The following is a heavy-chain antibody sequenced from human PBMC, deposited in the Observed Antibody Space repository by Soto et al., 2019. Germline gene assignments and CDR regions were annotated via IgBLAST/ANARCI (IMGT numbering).Heavy chain of an antibody. CDR1: GGTFSSYA. Sequence: QVQLVQSGAEVKKPGSSVKVSCKASGGTFSSYAISWVRQAPGQGREWMGGIIPIFGTANYAQKFQGRVTIPADESTSTAYMELSSLRSEDTAVYYCARESRSFFGRHTPYYYYGMDVWGQGTTVTVSS. CDR2: IIPIFGTA. J-gene: IGHJ6*02. V-gene: IGHV1-69*01. CDR3: ARESRSFFGRHTPYYYYGMDV. D-gene: IGHD1-26*01.